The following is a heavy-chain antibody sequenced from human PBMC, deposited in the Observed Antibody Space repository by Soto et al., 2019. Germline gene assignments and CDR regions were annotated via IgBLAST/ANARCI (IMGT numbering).Heavy chain of an antibody. CDR1: GFTFSNAW. CDR2: IKSKTDGGTT. CDR3: TTVHRFPGLYYYYGMDV. D-gene: IGHD7-27*01. J-gene: IGHJ6*02. V-gene: IGHV3-15*01. Sequence: PGGSLRLSCAASGFTFSNAWMSWVRQAPGKGLEWVGRIKSKTDGGTTDYAAPVKGRFTISRDDSKNTLYLQMNSLKTEDTAVYYCTTVHRFPGLYYYYGMDVWGQGTTVTVSS.